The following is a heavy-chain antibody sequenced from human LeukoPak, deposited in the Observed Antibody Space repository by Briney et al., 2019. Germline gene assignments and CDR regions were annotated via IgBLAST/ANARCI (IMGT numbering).Heavy chain of an antibody. Sequence: SETLSLTCSVSGDFISSHYWGWIRQPPGKGLEWIGYIYYSGSTYYNPSLKSRVTISLDTSKNQLSLSLNSVTAADTAVYFCARDTAIGEGEFFFDYWGQGTLVTVSS. CDR3: ARDTAIGEGEFFFDY. D-gene: IGHD5-18*01. CDR1: GDFISSHY. J-gene: IGHJ4*02. V-gene: IGHV4-59*11. CDR2: IYYSGST.